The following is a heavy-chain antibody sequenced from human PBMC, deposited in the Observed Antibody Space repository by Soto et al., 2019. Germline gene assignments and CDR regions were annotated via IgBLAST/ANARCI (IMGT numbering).Heavy chain of an antibody. CDR1: GGSISSGGYY. CDR2: IYYSGST. CDR3: ARDQGTAMAPGYYGMDV. D-gene: IGHD5-18*01. J-gene: IGHJ6*02. Sequence: QVQLQESGPGLVKPSQTLSLTCTVSGGSISSGGYYWSWIRQHPGKGLEWIGYIYYSGSTYYNPPLKSRVTISVDTSKNQFSLKLSSVTAADTAVYYCARDQGTAMAPGYYGMDVWGQGTTVTVSS. V-gene: IGHV4-31*03.